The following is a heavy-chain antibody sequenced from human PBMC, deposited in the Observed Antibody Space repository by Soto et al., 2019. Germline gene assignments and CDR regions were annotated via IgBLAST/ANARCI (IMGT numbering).Heavy chain of an antibody. V-gene: IGHV4-4*07. CDR2: IFASGRT. CDR3: ASDSAGTTSFDWFDP. J-gene: IGHJ5*02. Sequence: SETLSLTCTVSGGSISGYFWSWIRQPAGKGLEWIGRIFASGRTDYNPSLKSRVTMSVDTSKNQFSLKLRSLTAADTAVYFCASDSAGTTSFDWFDPWGQGTLVTVSS. CDR1: GGSISGYF. D-gene: IGHD1-7*01.